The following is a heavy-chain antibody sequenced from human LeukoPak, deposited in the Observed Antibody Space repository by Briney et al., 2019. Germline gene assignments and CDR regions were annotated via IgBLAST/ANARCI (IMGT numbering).Heavy chain of an antibody. J-gene: IGHJ4*02. V-gene: IGHV3-30-3*01. CDR1: GFTFSSYA. CDR3: ARAPGSSWYF. CDR2: ISYDGSNK. D-gene: IGHD6-13*01. Sequence: PGGSLRLSCAASGFTFSSYAMHWVRQAPGKGLEWVAVISYDGSNKYYADSVKGRFTISRDNSKNTLYLQMNSLRAEDTAVYYCARAPGSSWYFWGQGTLVTVSS.